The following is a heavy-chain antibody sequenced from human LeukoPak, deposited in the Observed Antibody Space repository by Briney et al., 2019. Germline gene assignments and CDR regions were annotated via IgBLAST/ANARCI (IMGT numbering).Heavy chain of an antibody. CDR2: IYSSRTT. J-gene: IGHJ4*02. D-gene: IGHD6-13*01. Sequence: SETLSLTCTVSGGSISGYYWTWIRQPAGKGLEWIGRIYSSRTTNYNPSLKSRLTMSVDASKRQFSLELSSVTAADTAVYYCARDCSSCYFDYWGQGTLVTVSS. CDR1: GGSISGYY. CDR3: ARDCSSCYFDY. V-gene: IGHV4-4*07.